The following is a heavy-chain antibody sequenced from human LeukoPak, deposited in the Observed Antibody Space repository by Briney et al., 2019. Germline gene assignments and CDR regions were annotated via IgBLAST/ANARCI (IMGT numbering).Heavy chain of an antibody. CDR2: TSYNGNT. J-gene: IGHJ4*02. Sequence: ASVKVSCKASGYTFSNYGISWVRQAPGLGLEWMGWTSYNGNTNYAQKFQDRVTMTTDTSTTTAYMELRSVESDDTAVYYCARHSGSGCQALGYWGQGTLVTVSS. D-gene: IGHD6-19*01. CDR1: GYTFSNYG. CDR3: ARHSGSGCQALGY. V-gene: IGHV1-18*04.